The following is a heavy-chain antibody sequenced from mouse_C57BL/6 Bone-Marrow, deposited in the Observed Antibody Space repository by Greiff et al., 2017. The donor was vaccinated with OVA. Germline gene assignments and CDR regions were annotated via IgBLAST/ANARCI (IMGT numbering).Heavy chain of an antibody. D-gene: IGHD1-1*01. J-gene: IGHJ2*01. CDR2: IYPGDGDT. CDR1: GYAFSSSW. CDR3: ARNPLDYGSSYGYFDY. V-gene: IGHV1-82*01. Sequence: VQLQQSGPELVKPGASVKISCKASGYAFSSSWMNWVKQRPGKGLEWIGRIYPGDGDTNYNGKFKGKATLTADKSSSTAYMQLSSLTSEDSAVYFCARNPLDYGSSYGYFDYWGQGTTLTVSS.